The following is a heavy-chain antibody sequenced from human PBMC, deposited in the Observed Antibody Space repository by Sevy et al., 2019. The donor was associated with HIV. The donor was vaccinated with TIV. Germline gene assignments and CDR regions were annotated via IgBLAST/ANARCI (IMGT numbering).Heavy chain of an antibody. CDR3: AKESVPGRSGFFSPLDY. J-gene: IGHJ4*02. D-gene: IGHD2-15*01. Sequence: ASVKVSCKASGYTFTDYFIHWVRQAPGQGLEWMGWINPNTRGTNYAQKFQGRVTLTRDTSISTAYMELNRLKSEDTAVYYCAKESVPGRSGFFSPLDYWGQGSLVTVSS. V-gene: IGHV1-2*02. CDR1: GYTFTDYF. CDR2: INPNTRGT.